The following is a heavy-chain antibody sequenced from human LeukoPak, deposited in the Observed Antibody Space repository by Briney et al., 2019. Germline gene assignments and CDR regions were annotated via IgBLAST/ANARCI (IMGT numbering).Heavy chain of an antibody. V-gene: IGHV3-23*01. Sequence: GGSLRLSCAASGFTFSSYAMSWVRQAPGKGLEWVSAISGSGGGTYYADSVKGRFTISSDNSKNTLYLQMNSLRAEDTAVYYCAKHLKYYYYYMDVWGKGTTVTVSS. CDR3: AKHLKYYYYYMDV. J-gene: IGHJ6*03. CDR2: ISGSGGGT. CDR1: GFTFSSYA.